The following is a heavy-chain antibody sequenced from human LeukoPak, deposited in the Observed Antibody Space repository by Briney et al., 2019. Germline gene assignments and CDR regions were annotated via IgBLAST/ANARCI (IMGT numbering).Heavy chain of an antibody. J-gene: IGHJ5*02. Sequence: SVKVSCKASGGTFSSYAISWVRQAPGQGLEWMGRIIPILGIANYAQKFQGRVTITADKSTSTAYMELSSLRSEDTAVYCCARDPGRSSVWFGPWGQGTLVTVSS. CDR1: GGTFSSYA. V-gene: IGHV1-69*04. D-gene: IGHD6-6*01. CDR2: IIPILGIA. CDR3: ARDPGRSSVWFGP.